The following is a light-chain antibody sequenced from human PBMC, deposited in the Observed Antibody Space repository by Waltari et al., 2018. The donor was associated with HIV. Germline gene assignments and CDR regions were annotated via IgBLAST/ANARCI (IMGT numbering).Light chain of an antibody. CDR1: AWSKHY. CDR2: KDS. Sequence: SYELTQPPSVSVSPGHTARITCPGDAWSKHYAYWYQQKPGQAPVLMIYKDSERPSGIPERFSGSSSGTTVTLTISGVQAEDEADYYCQSTDTSGTYWVFGGGTKLTVL. CDR3: QSTDTSGTYWV. V-gene: IGLV3-25*03. J-gene: IGLJ3*02.